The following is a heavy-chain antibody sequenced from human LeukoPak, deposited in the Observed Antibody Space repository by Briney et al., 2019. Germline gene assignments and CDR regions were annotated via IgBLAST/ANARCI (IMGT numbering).Heavy chain of an antibody. V-gene: IGHV1-8*02. CDR1: GDTFIIND. D-gene: IGHD6-13*01. Sequence: RASVKVSCKASGDTFIINDINWVRQATGPGLEWMGWMNPNSGNTGYARKFQGRVTMTRNISITTAYMELTDLRSEDTAVYYCARVTAAGTWTFDIWGQGTTVTVSS. CDR2: MNPNSGNT. CDR3: ARVTAAGTWTFDI. J-gene: IGHJ3*02.